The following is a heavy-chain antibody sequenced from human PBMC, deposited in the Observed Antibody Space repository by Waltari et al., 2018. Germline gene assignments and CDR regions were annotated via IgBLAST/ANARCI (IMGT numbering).Heavy chain of an antibody. D-gene: IGHD3-10*01. CDR3: ARDQYSYGSGSSFDY. CDR1: GFTFSSYS. Sequence: EVQLVESGGGLVKPGGSLRLSCAASGFTFSSYSMNWVRQAPGKGLEWVSSISSSSSYIYYADSMKGRITISSNNANNSLYMQMNSLRAEDTAVYYCARDQYSYGSGSSFDYWGQGTLVTVSS. V-gene: IGHV3-21*01. J-gene: IGHJ4*02. CDR2: ISSSSSYI.